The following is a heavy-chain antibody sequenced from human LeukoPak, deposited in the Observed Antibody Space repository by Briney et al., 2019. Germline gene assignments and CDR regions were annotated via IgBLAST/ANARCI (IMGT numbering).Heavy chain of an antibody. CDR2: ISYDGGNK. J-gene: IGHJ4*02. CDR3: ARDRLAVATTPDY. CDR1: GFTFSSCA. D-gene: IGHD5-12*01. V-gene: IGHV3-30*04. Sequence: GGSLRLSCAASGFTFSSCAMHWVRQAPGKGLEWVAVISYDGGNKYHADSVKGRFTISRDNSKNTLYLQMNSLRAEDTAMYYCARDRLAVATTPDYWGQGTLVTVSS.